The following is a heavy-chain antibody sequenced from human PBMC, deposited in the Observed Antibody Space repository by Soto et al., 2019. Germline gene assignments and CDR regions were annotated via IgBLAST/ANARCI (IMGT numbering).Heavy chain of an antibody. CDR2: IYPVDCDT. Sequence: EVQLVQSGAEVQKPGESLKISCKGSGYSFTSYWIGWVRQMPGKGLEWMGIIYPVDCDTRYSPSFQDQVTISPDKSISTTYLKWSSRKASDTAMYYCARRIREMATPGYWFDHWGQGTLVTVSS. J-gene: IGHJ5*02. D-gene: IGHD5-12*01. CDR1: GYSFTSYW. CDR3: ARRIREMATPGYWFDH. V-gene: IGHV5-51*01.